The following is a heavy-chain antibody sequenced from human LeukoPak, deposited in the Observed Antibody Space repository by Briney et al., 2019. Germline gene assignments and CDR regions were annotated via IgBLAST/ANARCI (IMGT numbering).Heavy chain of an antibody. D-gene: IGHD3-10*01. CDR3: ATSRDVLLWFGELY. Sequence: GSLRLSCAASGFTFSSYWMSWVRQAPGKGLEWVANIKQDGSEKYYVDSVKGRFTISRDNAKNSLYLQMNSLRAEDTAVYYCATSRDVLLWFGELYWGQGTLLTVSS. J-gene: IGHJ4*02. CDR2: IKQDGSEK. CDR1: GFTFSSYW. V-gene: IGHV3-7*01.